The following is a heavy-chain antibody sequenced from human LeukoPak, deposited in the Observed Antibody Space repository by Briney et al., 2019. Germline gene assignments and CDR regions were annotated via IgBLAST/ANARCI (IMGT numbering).Heavy chain of an antibody. D-gene: IGHD3-22*01. Sequence: GGSLRLSCAASGFTFSSYGMHWVRQAPGKGLEWVSAISGSGGSTYYADSVKGRFTISRDNSKNTLYLQMNSLRAEDTAVYYCAKSISMIVVVNDAFDIWGQGTMVTVSS. V-gene: IGHV3-23*01. CDR3: AKSISMIVVVNDAFDI. J-gene: IGHJ3*02. CDR2: ISGSGGST. CDR1: GFTFSSYG.